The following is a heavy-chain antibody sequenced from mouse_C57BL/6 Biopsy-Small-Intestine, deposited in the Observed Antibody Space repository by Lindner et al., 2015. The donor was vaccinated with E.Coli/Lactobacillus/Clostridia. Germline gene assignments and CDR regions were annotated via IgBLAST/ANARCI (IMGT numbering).Heavy chain of an antibody. CDR2: IYPGDGDT. CDR3: ARSATVVHYYAMDY. D-gene: IGHD1-1*01. Sequence: VQLQESGAELVKPGASVKISCKASGYAFSSYWMNWVKQRPGKGLEWIGQIYPGDGDTNYNGKFKGKATLTADKSSSTAHMQLSSLTSEDSAIYFCARSATVVHYYAMDYWGQGTSVTVSS. J-gene: IGHJ4*01. V-gene: IGHV1-80*01. CDR1: GYAFSSYW.